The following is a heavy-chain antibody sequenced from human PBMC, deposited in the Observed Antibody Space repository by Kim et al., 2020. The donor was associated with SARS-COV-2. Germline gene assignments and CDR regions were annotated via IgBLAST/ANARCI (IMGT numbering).Heavy chain of an antibody. V-gene: IGHV1-18*04. CDR2: ISAYNGNT. Sequence: ASVKVSCKASGYTFTSYGISWVRQAPGQGLEWMGWISAYNGNTNYAQKLQGRVTMTTDTSTSTAYMELRSLRSDDTAVYYCARESGIQLWLLYYYGMDVWGQGTTVTVSS. CDR1: GYTFTSYG. D-gene: IGHD5-18*01. CDR3: ARESGIQLWLLYYYGMDV. J-gene: IGHJ6*02.